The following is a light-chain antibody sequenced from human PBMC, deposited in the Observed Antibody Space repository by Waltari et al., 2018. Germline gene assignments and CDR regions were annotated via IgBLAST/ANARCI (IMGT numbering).Light chain of an antibody. CDR3: TSYSDNSASPYV. V-gene: IGLV2-14*03. CDR1: TSDIGGYKP. Sequence: QSALTQPASVSGSPGQSITMSCTGTTSDIGGYKPVSWYQQHPGKAPKVVIYDVNKRPSGVPNRFSASKSGNTASLTISGLQPEDEAEYYCTSYSDNSASPYVFGTGTKVTV. CDR2: DVN. J-gene: IGLJ1*01.